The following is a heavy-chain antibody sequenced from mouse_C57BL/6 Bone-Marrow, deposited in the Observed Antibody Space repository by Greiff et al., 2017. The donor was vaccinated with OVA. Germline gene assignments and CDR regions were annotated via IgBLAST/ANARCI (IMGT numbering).Heavy chain of an antibody. Sequence: VKLQQPGAELVKPGASVKMSCKASGYTFTSYWITWVKQRPGQGLEWIGDIYPGSGSTNYNEKFKSKATLTVDTSSSTAYMQLSSLTSEDSAVYYCASGAYYGSSFWAMDYWGQGTSVTVSS. CDR1: GYTFTSYW. J-gene: IGHJ4*01. V-gene: IGHV1-55*01. D-gene: IGHD1-1*01. CDR2: IYPGSGST. CDR3: ASGAYYGSSFWAMDY.